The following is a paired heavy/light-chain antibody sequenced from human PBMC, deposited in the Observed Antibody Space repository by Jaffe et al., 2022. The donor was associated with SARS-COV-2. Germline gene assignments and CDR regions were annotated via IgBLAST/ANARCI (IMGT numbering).Heavy chain of an antibody. V-gene: IGHV6-1*01. CDR2: TYYRSKWRN. CDR1: GDSVSSNSAA. J-gene: IGHJ2*01. CDR3: VRQDSSIWYWYFDL. Sequence: QVQLQLSGPGLVKPSQTLSLTCAISGDSVSSNSAAWNWIRQSPSRGLEWLGRTYYRSKWRNDYAVSVKSRITINPDTSKNQFSLQLNSVTPEDTAVYYCVRQDSSIWYWYFDLWGRGSLVTVSS. D-gene: IGHD6-13*01.
Light chain of an antibody. Sequence: DIVMTQSPLSLPVTPGEPASISCRSSQSLLHSNGNNCLDWYLQKPGQSPQLLIYLGSNRASGVPDRFSGSGSGTDFTLKISRVEAEDVGVYYCMQALQTPLYTFGQGTKLEIK. V-gene: IGKV2-28*01. J-gene: IGKJ2*01. CDR3: MQALQTPLYT. CDR2: LGS. CDR1: QSLLHSNGNNC.